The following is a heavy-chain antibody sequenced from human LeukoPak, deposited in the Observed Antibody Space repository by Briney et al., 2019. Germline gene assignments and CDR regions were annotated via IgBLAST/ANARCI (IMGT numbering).Heavy chain of an antibody. V-gene: IGHV1-2*02. D-gene: IGHD4-17*01. Sequence: ASVRVSCKTSGYIFIGYYMHWVRQAPGQGLEWMGWINPNSGGTNYAQKFQGRVTMTRDTSISTAYMELSRLRSDDTAVYYCARSDPYGDYPPGKYWGQGTLVTVSS. CDR2: INPNSGGT. J-gene: IGHJ4*02. CDR3: ARSDPYGDYPPGKY. CDR1: GYIFIGYY.